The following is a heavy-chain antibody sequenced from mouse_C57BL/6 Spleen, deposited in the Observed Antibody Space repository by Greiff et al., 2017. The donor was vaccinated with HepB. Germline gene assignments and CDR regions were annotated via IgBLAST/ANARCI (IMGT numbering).Heavy chain of an antibody. CDR2: IRNKANGYTT. CDR3: ARYWWGLYYDYDAGYYFDY. J-gene: IGHJ2*01. Sequence: EVHLVESGGGLVQPGGSLSLSCAASGFTFTDYYMSWVRQPPGKALEWLGFIRNKANGYTTEYSASVKGRFTISRDNSQSILYLQMNALRAEDSATYYCARYWWGLYYDYDAGYYFDYWGQGTTLTVSS. CDR1: GFTFTDYY. V-gene: IGHV7-3*01. D-gene: IGHD2-4*01.